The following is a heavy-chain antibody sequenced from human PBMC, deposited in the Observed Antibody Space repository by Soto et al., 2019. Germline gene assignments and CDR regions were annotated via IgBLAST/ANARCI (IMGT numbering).Heavy chain of an antibody. Sequence: SGGSLRLSCAASGFTFSSYAMRWFRQAPGKGLEWVAVISYDGSNKYYADSVKGRFTISRDNSKNTLYLQMNSLRAEDTAVYYCARIVVPAARYYYYGMDVWGQGTTVTVSS. J-gene: IGHJ6*02. CDR2: ISYDGSNK. CDR1: GFTFSSYA. CDR3: ARIVVPAARYYYYGMDV. V-gene: IGHV3-30-3*01. D-gene: IGHD2-2*01.